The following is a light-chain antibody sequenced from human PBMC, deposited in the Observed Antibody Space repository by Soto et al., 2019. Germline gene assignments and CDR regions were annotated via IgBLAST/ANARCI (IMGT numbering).Light chain of an antibody. V-gene: IGLV2-8*01. CDR3: SSYEGGNNNII. Sequence: QSALTQPPSASGSPGQSVTISCTGTSSDVGGYKYVSWHQQHPGKAPKLMIYEVSKRPSGVPDRFSGSKSGNTASLTVSGLQAEDEADYYCSSYEGGNNNIIFGGGTKLTVL. CDR2: EVS. CDR1: SSDVGGYKY. J-gene: IGLJ2*01.